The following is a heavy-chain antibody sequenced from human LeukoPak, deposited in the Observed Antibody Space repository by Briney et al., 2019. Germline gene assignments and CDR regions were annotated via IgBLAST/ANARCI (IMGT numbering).Heavy chain of an antibody. V-gene: IGHV1-46*01. CDR2: ISPSGSST. CDR3: GVLPRTYYYDSSGYSGSSEYFQH. CDR1: GYTFTSYY. D-gene: IGHD3-22*01. J-gene: IGHJ1*01. Sequence: ASVKVSCKASGYTFTSYYMHWVRQAPGQGLEWMGIISPSGSSTSHAQKFQGRVTMTRDTSKNQFSLKLSSVTAADTAVYYCGVLPRTYYYDSSGYSGSSEYFQHWGQGTLVTVSS.